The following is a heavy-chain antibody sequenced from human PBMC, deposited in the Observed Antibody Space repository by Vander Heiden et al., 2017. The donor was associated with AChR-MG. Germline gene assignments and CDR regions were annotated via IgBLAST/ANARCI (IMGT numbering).Heavy chain of an antibody. V-gene: IGHV3-23*01. CDR2: ISGSGGST. D-gene: IGHD2-21*02. CDR3: AKGRRNCGGDCYSYFDY. Sequence: EVQLLESGGGLVQPGGSLRLSCAASGFTFRSYAMSWVRQAPGKGLEWVSAISGSGGSTYYADSVKGRFTISRDNSKNTLYLQMNSLRAEDTAVYYCAKGRRNCGGDCYSYFDYWGQGTLVTVSS. J-gene: IGHJ4*02. CDR1: GFTFRSYA.